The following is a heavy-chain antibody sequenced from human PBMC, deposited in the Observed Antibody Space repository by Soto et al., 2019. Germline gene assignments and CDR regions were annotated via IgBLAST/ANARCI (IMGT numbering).Heavy chain of an antibody. V-gene: IGHV1-3*01. CDR1: GYIFSHYQ. CDR2: INAGTGET. J-gene: IGHJ4*02. D-gene: IGHD3-22*01. Sequence: QVQFVQSGAEGKKSGASVKVSCKASGYIFSHYQIDWLRQAPGQRLEWMGWINAGTGETKYSQKLQGRVSLTRDTSESILYLELSSLKSEDTAIYYCARLGYFRNGTSYYYPFDYWGQGSLVTVSS. CDR3: ARLGYFRNGTSYYYPFDY.